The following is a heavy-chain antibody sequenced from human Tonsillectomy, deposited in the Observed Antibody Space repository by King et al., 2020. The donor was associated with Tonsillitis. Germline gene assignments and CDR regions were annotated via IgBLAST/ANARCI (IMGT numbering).Heavy chain of an antibody. V-gene: IGHV4-39*01. Sequence: QLQESGPGLVKPSETLSLTCIVSGGSISSSNYYWGWIRQPPGKGLEWIGSIYYSENTYYNPSLKSRVTISVDTTKNQFSLKLSSVTAADTDVYYCARQKESSQWLRPTTFDYWGQGTLVTVSS. CDR1: GGSISSSNYY. CDR3: ARQKESSQWLRPTTFDY. CDR2: IYYSENT. D-gene: IGHD5-12*01. J-gene: IGHJ4*02.